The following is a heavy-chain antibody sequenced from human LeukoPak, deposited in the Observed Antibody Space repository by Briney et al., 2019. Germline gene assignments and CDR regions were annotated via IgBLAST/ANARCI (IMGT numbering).Heavy chain of an antibody. D-gene: IGHD4-17*01. CDR1: GGTFSSYA. Sequence: ASVKVSCKASGGTFSSYAISWVRQAPGQGLEWMGGIIPIFGTANYAQKFQGRVTITADKSTSTAYIELSSLRSEDTAVYYCARDDYGDYGSWGQGTLVTVSS. J-gene: IGHJ5*02. CDR2: IIPIFGTA. CDR3: ARDDYGDYGS. V-gene: IGHV1-69*06.